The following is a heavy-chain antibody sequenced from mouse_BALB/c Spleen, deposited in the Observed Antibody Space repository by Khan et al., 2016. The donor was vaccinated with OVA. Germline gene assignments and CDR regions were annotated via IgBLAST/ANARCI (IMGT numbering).Heavy chain of an antibody. V-gene: IGHV1-5*01. CDR3: TRGGYSSFAY. D-gene: IGHD1-3*01. J-gene: IGHJ3*01. CDR2: IFPGKSDT. Sequence: EVQLQESGTVLARPGASVKMSCKASGYTFTSYLIHWVKQRPGNGLEWIGDIFPGKSDTTYNQKFKDKATLTAGTSASTAYMELSSLTNEDSAVYYCTRGGYSSFAYWGQGTLVTVAA. CDR1: GYTFTSYL.